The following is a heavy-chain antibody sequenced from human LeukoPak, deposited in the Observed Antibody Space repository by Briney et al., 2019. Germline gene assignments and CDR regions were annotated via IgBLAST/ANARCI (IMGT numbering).Heavy chain of an antibody. D-gene: IGHD3-10*01. J-gene: IGHJ4*02. CDR3: ARAQAGGDNYYNSGSSPNPHY. V-gene: IGHV3-48*02. Sequence: GGSLGLSSAASGFTFNTYNMHSVRQAPGKRLEWVSYISITSSTIYYVESEQGRFTIARDTAKNPLYLQMTSLRNEEAAVYCCARAQAGGDNYYNSGSSPNPHYWGQGTLVTVSS. CDR2: ISITSSTI. CDR1: GFTFNTYN.